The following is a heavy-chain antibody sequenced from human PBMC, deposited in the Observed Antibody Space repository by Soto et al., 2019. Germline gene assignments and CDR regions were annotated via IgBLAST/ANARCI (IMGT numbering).Heavy chain of an antibody. CDR3: ARANTWVTGRVGTY. Sequence: QIHLEQSRIEVKEPGTSLKLSCATSGYSFTNYGISWVRQAPGQGLDWMGWISGYNGNRKYAQKFHDRVVMTADKFTSTAYLEVRNLTSDDTAVYYCARANTWVTGRVGTYWGQGTKVTVSS. CDR2: ISGYNGNR. V-gene: IGHV1-18*04. J-gene: IGHJ4*02. D-gene: IGHD1-1*01. CDR1: GYSFTNYG.